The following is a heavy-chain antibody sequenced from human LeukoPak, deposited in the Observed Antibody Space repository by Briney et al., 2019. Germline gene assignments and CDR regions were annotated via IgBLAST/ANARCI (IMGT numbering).Heavy chain of an antibody. V-gene: IGHV4-30-4*01. CDR2: IYYSGST. D-gene: IGHD3-9*01. CDR1: GGSISSGDYY. Sequence: SETLSLTCSVSGGSISSGDYYWSWIRQPPGKGLEWIGYIYYSGSTYYNPSLKSRVTISADTSKNQVSLSLSSVTAADTALYFCARVGGHTYYDTLTGLMKWFDPWGQGTLVTVSS. CDR3: ARVGGHTYYDTLTGLMKWFDP. J-gene: IGHJ5*02.